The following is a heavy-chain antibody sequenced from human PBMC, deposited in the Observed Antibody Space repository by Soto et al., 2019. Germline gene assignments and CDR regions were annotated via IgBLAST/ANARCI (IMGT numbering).Heavy chain of an antibody. Sequence: QVQLVQSGAEVKKPGSSVKVSCKASGGTFRTSAISWVRQAPGQGLEWVGGIMPVFRRPKYAQNFQGRVTITAEESTSTAYMELSSLRSDDTAVYYCARDKDRQQLGGNYYYILDVWGQGTAVTVSS. J-gene: IGHJ6*02. CDR3: ARDKDRQQLGGNYYYILDV. D-gene: IGHD3-3*02. V-gene: IGHV1-69*12. CDR2: IMPVFRRP. CDR1: GGTFRTSA.